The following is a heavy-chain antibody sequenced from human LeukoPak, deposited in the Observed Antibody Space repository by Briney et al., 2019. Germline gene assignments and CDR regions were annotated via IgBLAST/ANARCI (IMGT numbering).Heavy chain of an antibody. CDR2: IDWDDYK. D-gene: IGHD3-22*01. J-gene: IGHJ4*02. V-gene: IGHV2-70*11. CDR1: GFSLSTTGMC. CDR3: ARVIYHDTSGYYYFVDY. Sequence: ESGPTLVNPTQTLTLTCTFSGFSLSTTGMCVSWIRQPPGKALEWLARIDWDDYKYYSTSLKTRLTISKDTSKNQVVLTLTNVDPVDTATYYCARVIYHDTSGYYYFVDYGGQGTRVTVSS.